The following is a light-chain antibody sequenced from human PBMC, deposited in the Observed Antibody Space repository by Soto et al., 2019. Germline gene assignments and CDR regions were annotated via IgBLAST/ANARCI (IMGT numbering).Light chain of an antibody. V-gene: IGKV3D-15*01. CDR3: QQYYNYPIT. Sequence: EIVLTQSPGTLSLSPGETATLSCRASLYVGTRLAWYQHKPGQAPRLLIYYTSNRATGIPARFSGSGSGTDFTLTLSRLQSEDFATYYCQQYYNYPITFGQGTRLEIK. CDR2: YTS. J-gene: IGKJ5*01. CDR1: LYVGTR.